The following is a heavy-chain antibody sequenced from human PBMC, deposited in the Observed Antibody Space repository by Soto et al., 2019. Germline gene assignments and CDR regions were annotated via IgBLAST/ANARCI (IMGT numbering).Heavy chain of an antibody. CDR3: AKDRDYPRAPFHY. CDR1: GFTFTYYA. Sequence: EVQLLESGGGLVQPGGSLRLSCTASGFTFTYYAFSWVRQAPGKGLEWVSAISANGQGIYYADSVRGRFTISRDNSKNTVFLHMDSLRAEDTAVYYCAKDRDYPRAPFHYWGQGTLVTVSS. J-gene: IGHJ4*02. D-gene: IGHD3-10*01. CDR2: ISANGQGI. V-gene: IGHV3-23*01.